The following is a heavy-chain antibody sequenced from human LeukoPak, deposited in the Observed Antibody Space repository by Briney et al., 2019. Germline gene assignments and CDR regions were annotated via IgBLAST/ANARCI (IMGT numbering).Heavy chain of an antibody. CDR1: GYSISSGYY. D-gene: IGHD2-21*01. J-gene: IGHJ5*02. CDR2: IYHSGST. Sequence: SETLSLTCTVSGYSISSGYYWGWIRQPPGKGLEWFGSIYHSGSTYYNPSLKSRVTISVDTSKNQFSLKLSSVTAADTAVYYCARVLSSGGDCYPNWFDPWGPGTLVTVSS. V-gene: IGHV4-38-2*02. CDR3: ARVLSSGGDCYPNWFDP.